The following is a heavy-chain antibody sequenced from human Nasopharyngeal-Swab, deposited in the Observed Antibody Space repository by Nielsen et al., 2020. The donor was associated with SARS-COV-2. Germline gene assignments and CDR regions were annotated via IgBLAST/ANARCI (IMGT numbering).Heavy chain of an antibody. J-gene: IGHJ6*03. CDR1: GGSISSYY. Sequence: SETLSLTCTVSGGSISSYYWGWIRQPPGKGLEWIGSIYYSGSTYYNPSLKSRVTISVDTSKNQFSLKLSSVTAADTAVYYCARDLPDSVGATYYYMDVWGKGTTVTVSS. V-gene: IGHV4-39*07. D-gene: IGHD1-26*01. CDR3: ARDLPDSVGATYYYMDV. CDR2: IYYSGST.